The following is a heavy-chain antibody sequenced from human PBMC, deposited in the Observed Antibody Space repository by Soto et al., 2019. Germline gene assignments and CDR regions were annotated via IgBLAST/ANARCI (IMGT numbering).Heavy chain of an antibody. CDR1: GFTFSDYD. Sequence: GGSLRLSCAASGFTFSDYDMSWVRQAPGKGLAWVSAISGSGRSTYYADSVKGRFTISRDNSKNTLYLQMNSLRAEDTAVYYCARDRRGVLDPWGQGXPVTVYS. J-gene: IGHJ5*02. CDR2: ISGSGRST. CDR3: ARDRRGVLDP. V-gene: IGHV3-23*01.